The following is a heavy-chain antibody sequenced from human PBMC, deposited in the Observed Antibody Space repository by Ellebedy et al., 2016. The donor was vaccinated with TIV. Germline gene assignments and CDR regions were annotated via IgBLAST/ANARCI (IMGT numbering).Heavy chain of an antibody. CDR1: EYTSARWY. CDR3: ARDAIPLDY. J-gene: IGHJ4*02. V-gene: IGHV1-46*01. Sequence: AASVKVSCKASEYTSARWYFHWVRQAPGQGLEWMGIVNPSSGYTNYAQKFQGRVTMTRDTSTMTVYMELSSLKSEATAVYYCARDAIPLDYWGLGTPVTVSS. CDR2: VNPSSGYT.